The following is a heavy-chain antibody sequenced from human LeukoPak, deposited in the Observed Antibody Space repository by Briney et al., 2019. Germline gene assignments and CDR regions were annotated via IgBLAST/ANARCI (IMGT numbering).Heavy chain of an antibody. V-gene: IGHV3-9*01. CDR1: GFTFDDYA. J-gene: IGHJ4*02. Sequence: GGSLRLSCAASGFTFDDYAMHWVRQAPGKGLEWVSGISWNSGSIGYADSVKGRFTISRDNAKNSLYLQINSLRAEDTALYYCAKVSRALRLGELSYYFDYWGQGTLVTVSS. CDR2: ISWNSGSI. D-gene: IGHD3-16*02. CDR3: AKVSRALRLGELSYYFDY.